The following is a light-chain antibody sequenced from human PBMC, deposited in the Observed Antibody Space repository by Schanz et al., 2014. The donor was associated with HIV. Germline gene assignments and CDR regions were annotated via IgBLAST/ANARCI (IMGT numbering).Light chain of an antibody. V-gene: IGLV2-23*02. CDR2: DVS. Sequence: QSALTQPPSASGSPGQSVTISCTGTSSDVRGYNHVSWYQQHPGKAPKLMIFDVSNRPSGVSNRFSGSKSGNTASLTISGLQAEDEADYYCSSYAGTTPFVVFGGGTKLTVL. CDR3: SSYAGTTPFVV. CDR1: SSDVRGYNH. J-gene: IGLJ2*01.